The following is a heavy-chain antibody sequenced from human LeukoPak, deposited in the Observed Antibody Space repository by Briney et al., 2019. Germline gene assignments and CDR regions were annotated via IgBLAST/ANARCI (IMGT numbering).Heavy chain of an antibody. V-gene: IGHV4-39*01. CDR3: ASANYYDSSGYYYVLYFDY. CDR1: GGSISSSSYY. J-gene: IGHJ4*02. CDR2: IYYSGST. Sequence: SETLSLTCTVSGGSISSSSYYWGWIRQPPGKGLEWIGSIYYSGSTYYNPSLKSRVTISVGTSKNQFSLKLSSVTAADTAVYYCASANYYDSSGYYYVLYFDYWGQGTLVTVSS. D-gene: IGHD3-22*01.